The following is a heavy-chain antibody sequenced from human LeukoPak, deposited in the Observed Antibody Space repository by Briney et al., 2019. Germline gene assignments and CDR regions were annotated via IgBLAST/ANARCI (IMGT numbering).Heavy chain of an antibody. D-gene: IGHD3-22*01. J-gene: IGHJ4*02. CDR3: ARGLDSNGYYLYFDC. CDR1: GFTVSTNY. CDR2: IYSGGNT. Sequence: GGSLSLSCVASGFTVSTNYMSWVRQAPGKGLEWISVIYSGGNTFYADSLKGRSTISRDNSKNTVYLQMNSLRAEDTAVYYCARGLDSNGYYLYFDCWGQGTLVTVSS. V-gene: IGHV3-66*01.